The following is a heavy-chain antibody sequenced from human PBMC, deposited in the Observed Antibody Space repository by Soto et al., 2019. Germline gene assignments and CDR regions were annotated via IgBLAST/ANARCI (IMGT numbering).Heavy chain of an antibody. Sequence: LRLSCAASGFSFSDHAMSWVRQAPGKGLEWVSVISESGGSTHYADSVRGRFTVSRDNSKNSLSLRMNSLRDEDTAVYFCAKRSPYSSGWYSPIFDYWGQGALATVSS. D-gene: IGHD6-13*01. CDR2: ISESGGST. V-gene: IGHV3-23*01. CDR3: AKRSPYSSGWYSPIFDY. CDR1: GFSFSDHA. J-gene: IGHJ4*02.